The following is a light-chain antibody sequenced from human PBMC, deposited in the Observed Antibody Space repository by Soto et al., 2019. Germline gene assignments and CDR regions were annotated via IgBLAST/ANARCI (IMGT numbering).Light chain of an antibody. CDR3: SSCTTSSTLYV. V-gene: IGLV2-14*01. CDR1: SSDVGAYNY. J-gene: IGLJ1*01. CDR2: DVS. Sequence: QFVLTQPASVSGSPGQSITISCTGTSSDVGAYNYVSWYQQHPGKAPKLIIYDVSNRPSGVSNRFSGSKSGNTASLTISGLQAEDEADYYCSSCTTSSTLYVFGTGTKVTVL.